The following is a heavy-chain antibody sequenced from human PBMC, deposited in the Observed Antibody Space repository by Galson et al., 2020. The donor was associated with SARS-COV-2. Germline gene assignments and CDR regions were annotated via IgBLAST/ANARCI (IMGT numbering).Heavy chain of an antibody. CDR2: ISSDGSNK. V-gene: IGHV3-30*18. CDR3: AKSHGVVRLAMVSLDY. J-gene: IGHJ4*02. D-gene: IGHD5-18*01. Sequence: GGSLRLSCAASGFTFSSCDMHWVRQAPGKGLEWVAIISSDGSNKYYADSVKGRFTISRDNSKNTLYLQMNSLRTEDTAVYYCAKSHGVVRLAMVSLDYWGQGTLLTVSS. CDR1: GFTFSSCD.